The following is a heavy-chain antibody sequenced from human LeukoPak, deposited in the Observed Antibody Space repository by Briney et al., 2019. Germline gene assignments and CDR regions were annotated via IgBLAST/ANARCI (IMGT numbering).Heavy chain of an antibody. D-gene: IGHD3-3*01. J-gene: IGHJ4*02. Sequence: PGGSLRLSCAASGFTFSSYAMHWVRQAPGKGLEYVSAISSNGGSTYYANSVKGRFTISRDNAKNSLYLQMNSLRVGDTAVYYCASTIFGLIALWGQGTLVTVSS. CDR1: GFTFSSYA. CDR2: ISSNGGST. CDR3: ASTIFGLIAL. V-gene: IGHV3-64*01.